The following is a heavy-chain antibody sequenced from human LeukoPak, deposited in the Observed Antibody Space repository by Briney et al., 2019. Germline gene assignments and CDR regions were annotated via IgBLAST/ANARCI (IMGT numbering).Heavy chain of an antibody. V-gene: IGHV4-31*03. CDR1: GGSISSGGYY. CDR3: ARAIKATGTVFDY. Sequence: SETLSLTCTVSGGSISSGGYYWSWIRQHPGKGLEWIGYIYYSGSTYYNPSLKGRVTISVDTSKNQFSLKLSSVTAADTAVYYCARAIKATGTVFDYWGQGTLVTGSS. CDR2: IYYSGST. D-gene: IGHD1-1*01. J-gene: IGHJ4*02.